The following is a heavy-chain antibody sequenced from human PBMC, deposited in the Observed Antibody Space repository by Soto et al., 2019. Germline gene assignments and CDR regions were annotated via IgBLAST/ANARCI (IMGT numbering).Heavy chain of an antibody. D-gene: IGHD1-26*01. J-gene: IGHJ4*02. CDR2: ISSNGGST. V-gene: IGHV3-64*01. CDR1: GFTFSSYA. Sequence: EVQLVESGGGLVQPGGSLRLSCAASGFTFSSYAMHWVRQAPGKGLEYVSAISSNGGSTYYANSVKGRFTISRDNSKNTLYLNMGSLRAEDMAVYYCARGGSGSYYCDYWGQGTLVTVSS. CDR3: ARGGSGSYYCDY.